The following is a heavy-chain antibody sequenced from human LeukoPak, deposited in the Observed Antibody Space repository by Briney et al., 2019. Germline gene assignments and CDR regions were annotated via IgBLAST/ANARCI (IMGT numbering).Heavy chain of an antibody. CDR2: IRSKAYGGTT. D-gene: IGHD1-26*01. CDR3: TRESGGSYFYFDY. Sequence: GRSLRLSCTAYGFTLGAYAMSWVRQAPGKGLEWVGFIRSKAYGGTTEYAASVKGRFTISRDDSKSIAYLQMNSLKTEDTAVYYCTRESGGSYFYFDYWGQGTLVTVSS. V-gene: IGHV3-49*04. J-gene: IGHJ4*02. CDR1: GFTLGAYA.